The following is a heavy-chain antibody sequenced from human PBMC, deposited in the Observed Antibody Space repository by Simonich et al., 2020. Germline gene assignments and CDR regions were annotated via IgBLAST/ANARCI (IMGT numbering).Heavy chain of an antibody. J-gene: IGHJ6*03. D-gene: IGHD7-27*01. CDR3: ARDGLGTAYYYYMDV. Sequence: EVQLVESGGGLVQPGGSLSLSCAASGFTFSSYWMSWVRQAPGKGLEWVANIKQDGSEKYYVDSVKGRFTISRDNDKNSLFLQMNSLRAEDTAVYYCARDGLGTAYYYYMDVWGKGTTVTVSS. V-gene: IGHV3-7*01. CDR2: IKQDGSEK. CDR1: GFTFSSYW.